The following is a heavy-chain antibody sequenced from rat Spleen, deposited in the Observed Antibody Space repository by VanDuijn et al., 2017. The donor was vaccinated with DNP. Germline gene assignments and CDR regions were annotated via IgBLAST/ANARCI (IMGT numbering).Heavy chain of an antibody. J-gene: IGHJ2*01. CDR1: GYSISSNY. CDR2: ISYSGTT. V-gene: IGHV3-1*01. D-gene: IGHD1-7*01. CDR3: ARDEAYYGSTPFDY. Sequence: EVQLQESGPGLVKPSQSLSLTCSVTGYSISSNYWGWIRKFPGNKMEWMAYISYSGTTGYNPSLKSRVSIARDTSKNQFFLQLNSVTAEDTATYYCARDEAYYGSTPFDYWGQGVMVTVSS.